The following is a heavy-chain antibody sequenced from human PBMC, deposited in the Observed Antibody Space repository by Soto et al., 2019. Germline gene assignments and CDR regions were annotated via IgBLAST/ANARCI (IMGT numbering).Heavy chain of an antibody. CDR1: GYTFTSYD. CDR3: ARARLIVVVPAAIYGNYFYGMDV. CDR2: INAGNGNT. V-gene: IGHV1-3*01. J-gene: IGHJ6*02. Sequence: GASVKVSCKASGYTFTSYDMHWVRQAPGQRLEWMGWINAGNGNTKYSQKFQGRVTITRDTSASTAYMELSSLRSEDTAVYYCARARLIVVVPAAIYGNYFYGMDVWGQGTTVTVSS. D-gene: IGHD2-2*01.